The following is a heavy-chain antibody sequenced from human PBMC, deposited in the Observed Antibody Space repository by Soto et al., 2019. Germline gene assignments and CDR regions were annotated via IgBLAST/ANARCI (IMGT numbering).Heavy chain of an antibody. CDR3: ARSAAAGKPPRIWYFDL. CDR2: INHSGST. J-gene: IGHJ2*01. D-gene: IGHD6-13*01. V-gene: IGHV4-34*01. CDR1: GGSFSGYY. Sequence: QVQLQQWGAGLLKPSETLSLTCAVYGGSFSGYYWSWIRQPPGKGLEWIGEINHSGSTNYNPSLKSRVTISVDTSKNQFSLRLSSVTAADTAVYYCARSAAAGKPPRIWYFDLWGRGTLVTVSS.